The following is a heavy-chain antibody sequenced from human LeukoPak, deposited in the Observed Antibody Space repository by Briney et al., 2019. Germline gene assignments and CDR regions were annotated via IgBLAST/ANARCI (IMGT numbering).Heavy chain of an antibody. CDR3: AREAIVVVPATMDDAFDI. J-gene: IGHJ3*02. CDR1: GFTFSTYY. Sequence: PGGSLRLSCAASGFTFSTYYMSWVRQAPGKGLEWVANIKQDGSETFFVDSVKGRFTISRDNDKKSLYLQMNSLGAEDTAVYCCAREAIVVVPATMDDAFDIWGQGTTVIVSS. D-gene: IGHD2-2*01. V-gene: IGHV3-7*01. CDR2: IKQDGSET.